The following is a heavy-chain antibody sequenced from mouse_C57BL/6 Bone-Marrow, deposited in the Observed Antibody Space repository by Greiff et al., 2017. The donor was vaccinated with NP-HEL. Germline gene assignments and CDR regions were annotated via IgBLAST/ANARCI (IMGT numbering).Heavy chain of an antibody. D-gene: IGHD2-3*01. CDR3: ARDGYPFDY. J-gene: IGHJ2*01. CDR2: ISSFCSYT. CDR1: GFTFPRYF. V-gene: IGHV5-6*01. Sequence: EVQVVESGGDFFPPGGSLKLSCAASGFTFPRYFLSFFLPPPSPILDWFSPISSFCSYTYYPDSVKGRFTISRDNAKNTLYLQLSSLKSEDTAMYYSARDGYPFDYWGQGTTLTVSS.